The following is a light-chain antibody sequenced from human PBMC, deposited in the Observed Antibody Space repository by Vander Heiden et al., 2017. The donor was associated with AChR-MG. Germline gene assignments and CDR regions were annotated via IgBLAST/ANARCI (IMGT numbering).Light chain of an antibody. J-gene: IGLJ2*01. CDR1: NIGSKN. Sequence: SYELTQPPSVSGARGQTAKITCGGNNIGSKNVHWFQQKPGQAPVLVIYTDSSRPSGIPERFSGSNSGNTATLTISRAQAGDDADYYCQVWDSSTVVFGGGTKLTVL. CDR3: QVWDSSTVV. CDR2: TDS. V-gene: IGLV3-9*01.